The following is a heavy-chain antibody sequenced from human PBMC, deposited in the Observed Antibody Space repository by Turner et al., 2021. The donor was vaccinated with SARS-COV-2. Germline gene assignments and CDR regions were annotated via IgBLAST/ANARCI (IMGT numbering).Heavy chain of an antibody. V-gene: IGHV1-69*01. CDR3: ARVYSGSYYGGYYYYGMDV. Sequence: QVQLVQSGAEVTKPGSSVKVSCKASGGTFSSYVISWVRQAPGQGLEWMGGIIPIFGTANYAQKFQGRVTITADESTSTAYMELSSLRSEDTAVYYCARVYSGSYYGGYYYYGMDVWGQGTTVTVSS. J-gene: IGHJ6*02. D-gene: IGHD1-26*01. CDR1: GGTFSSYV. CDR2: IIPIFGTA.